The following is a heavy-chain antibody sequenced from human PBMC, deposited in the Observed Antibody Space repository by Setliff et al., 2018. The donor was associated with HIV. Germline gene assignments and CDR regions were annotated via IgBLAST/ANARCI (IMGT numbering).Heavy chain of an antibody. CDR3: ARSQPDTIFGVVTFDC. D-gene: IGHD3-3*01. V-gene: IGHV4-39*01. CDR2: VYYRGRT. CDR1: GGSMSSSGPGYY. J-gene: IGHJ4*02. Sequence: SETLSLTCTVSGGSMSSSGPGYYWGWVRQTPGGGLEWIGSVYYRGRTYYNPSLKSRVTISVDTSKNQLSLRRTSMAAADTARYYCARSQPDTIFGVVTFDCWGQGKMVTVSS.